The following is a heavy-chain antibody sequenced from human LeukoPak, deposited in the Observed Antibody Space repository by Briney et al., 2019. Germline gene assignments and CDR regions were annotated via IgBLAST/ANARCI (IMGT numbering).Heavy chain of an antibody. Sequence: PGGSLRLSCAASGFIFNKAWMNWVRQAPGKGLEWVSSISSGSSYIYYADSVKGRVTISRDNAKNSLYLQMNSLRAEDTAVYYCARVLSGCETTRCELDYWGQGTLVTVSS. D-gene: IGHD1-26*01. V-gene: IGHV3-21*01. J-gene: IGHJ4*02. CDR3: ARVLSGCETTRCELDY. CDR1: GFIFNKAW. CDR2: ISSGSSYI.